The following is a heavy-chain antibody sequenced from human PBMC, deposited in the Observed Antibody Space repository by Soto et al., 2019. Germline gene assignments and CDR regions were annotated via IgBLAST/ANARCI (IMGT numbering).Heavy chain of an antibody. J-gene: IGHJ4*02. CDR3: ARRDDYYGSGSYSDY. CDR1: GFTFSSYG. Sequence: QVQLVESGGGVVQPGRSLRLSCAASGFTFSSYGMHWVRQASGKGLEWVAVIWYDGSNKYYADSVKGRFTISRDNSKNTLYLQMNSLRAEDTAVYYCARRDDYYGSGSYSDYWGQGTLVTVSS. V-gene: IGHV3-33*01. CDR2: IWYDGSNK. D-gene: IGHD3-10*01.